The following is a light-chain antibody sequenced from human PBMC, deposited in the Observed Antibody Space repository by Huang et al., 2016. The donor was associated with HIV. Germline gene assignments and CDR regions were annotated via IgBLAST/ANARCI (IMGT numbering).Light chain of an antibody. CDR3: QQFSF. Sequence: AIQLTQSPSSLSASLGDRVTITCRASHGVSSALAWYQQKPGKSPKLLIYDASTLQSGVPSRFSGSASGTDFTLNISSLQPEDFATYYCQQFSFFGGGTKVEIK. CDR2: DAS. V-gene: IGKV1-13*02. J-gene: IGKJ4*01. CDR1: HGVSSA.